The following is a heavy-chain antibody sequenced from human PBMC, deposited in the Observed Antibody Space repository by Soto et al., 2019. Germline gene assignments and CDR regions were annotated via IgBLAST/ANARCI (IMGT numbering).Heavy chain of an antibody. CDR2: ISSSGSTI. V-gene: IGHV3-48*03. CDR3: ARVVFGGVIVRRRAFDI. Sequence: QPGRSLRLSCAASGFTFSSYEMNWVRQAPGKGLEWVSYISSSGSTIYYADSVKGRFTISRDNAKNSLYLQMNSLRAEDTAVYYCARVVFGGVIVRRRAFDIWGQGTMVTVSS. CDR1: GFTFSSYE. D-gene: IGHD3-16*02. J-gene: IGHJ3*02.